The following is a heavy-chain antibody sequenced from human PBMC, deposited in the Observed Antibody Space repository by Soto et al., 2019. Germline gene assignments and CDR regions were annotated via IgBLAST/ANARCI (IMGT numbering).Heavy chain of an antibody. CDR2: ISRSGSSA. CDR1: GFNFSTHS. Sequence: EVQLVPSGGGLGQPGGSMRLSCVASGFNFSTHSMNWVRQATGKGLQWVSYISRSGSSANYPDSVKDRFTISRDNGKNSLYLETNSLRDENAALYYCTSDLVRVTPVIGAIDVWGLGTMVT. J-gene: IGHJ3*01. V-gene: IGHV3-48*02. D-gene: IGHD2-21*02. CDR3: TSDLVRVTPVIGAIDV.